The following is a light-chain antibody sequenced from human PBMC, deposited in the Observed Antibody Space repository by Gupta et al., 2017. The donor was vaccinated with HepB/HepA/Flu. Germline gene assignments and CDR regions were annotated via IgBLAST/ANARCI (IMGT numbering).Light chain of an antibody. V-gene: IGKV1-33*01. J-gene: IGKJ1*01. Sequence: DIQMTQSPSSLSASVGDRVTLTCEASRDISNYLTWYQQKPGKAPRLLIFEAAYCETGGPSRFSGSGSGTHFTFTISDLQPEDIATYYCQQYDIIPRTFGQGTKVEI. CDR3: QQYDIIPRT. CDR2: EAA. CDR1: RDISNY.